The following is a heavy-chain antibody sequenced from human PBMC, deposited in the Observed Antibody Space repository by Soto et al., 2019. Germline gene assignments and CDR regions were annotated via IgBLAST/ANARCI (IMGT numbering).Heavy chain of an antibody. CDR1: VGSISSSSYY. V-gene: IGHV4-39*01. Sequence: PPETLSLTCTVSVGSISSSSYYWGWIRQPPGKGLEWIGSIYYSGSTYYNPSLKSRVTISVDTSKNQFSLKLSSVTAADTAVYYCARREWLGEFDYWGQGTLVTVSS. D-gene: IGHD3-3*01. CDR3: ARREWLGEFDY. J-gene: IGHJ4*02. CDR2: IYYSGST.